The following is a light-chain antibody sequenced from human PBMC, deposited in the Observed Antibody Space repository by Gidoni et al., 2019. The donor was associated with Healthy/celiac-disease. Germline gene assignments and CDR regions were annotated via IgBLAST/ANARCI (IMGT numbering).Light chain of an antibody. CDR1: QSISSW. V-gene: IGKV1-5*03. CDR3: QQYNSYRYT. J-gene: IGKJ2*01. Sequence: DIQMTQSPSTLPASVGDRVTITCRASQSISSWLAWYQQKPGKAPKLLIYKASSSESGVPSRFSGSGSGTEFTLTISSLQPDDFATYYCQQYNSYRYTFGQGTKLEIK. CDR2: KAS.